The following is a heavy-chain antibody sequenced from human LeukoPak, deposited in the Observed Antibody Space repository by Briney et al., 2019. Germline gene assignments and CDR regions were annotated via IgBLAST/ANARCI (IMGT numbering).Heavy chain of an antibody. CDR2: IWYDGSNK. J-gene: IGHJ3*02. CDR1: GFPFSNHG. V-gene: IGHV3-33*08. D-gene: IGHD1-14*01. Sequence: QPGGSLRLSCAASGFPFSNHGMHWVRHAPGKGLEWVAVIWYDGSNKYYTESVKGRFAISRDNSKNTLYLQMNSLRVEDTAVYYCARVGSDRNVFDIWGQGTMVTVSS. CDR3: ARVGSDRNVFDI.